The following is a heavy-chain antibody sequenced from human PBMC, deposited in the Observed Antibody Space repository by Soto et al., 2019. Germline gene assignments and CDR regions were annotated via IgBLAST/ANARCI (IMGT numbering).Heavy chain of an antibody. CDR3: AKDGTYYDILTGYYQYYYYGMDV. J-gene: IGHJ6*02. V-gene: IGHV3-30*18. D-gene: IGHD3-9*01. CDR2: ISYDGSNK. CDR1: GFTFSSYG. Sequence: QVQLVESGGGVVQPGRSLRLSCAASGFTFSSYGMHWVRQAPGKGLGWGAVISYDGSNKYYADSVKGRFTISRDNSKNTLYLRMNSLRAEDTAVYYCAKDGTYYDILTGYYQYYYYGMDVWGQGTTVTVSS.